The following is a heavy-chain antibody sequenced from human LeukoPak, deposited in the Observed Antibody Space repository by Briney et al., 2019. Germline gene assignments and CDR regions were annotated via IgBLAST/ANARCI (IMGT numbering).Heavy chain of an antibody. D-gene: IGHD3-22*01. CDR1: GFTFSSYA. J-gene: IGHJ3*02. CDR3: ARVPGGLLDAFDI. CDR2: ISGSGGST. Sequence: GGSLRLSCAASGFTFSSYAMSWVRQAPGKGLEWVSAISGSGGSTYYADSVKGRFTISRDNSKNTLYLQMNSLRAEDTAVYYCARVPGGLLDAFDIWGQGTMVTVSS. V-gene: IGHV3-23*01.